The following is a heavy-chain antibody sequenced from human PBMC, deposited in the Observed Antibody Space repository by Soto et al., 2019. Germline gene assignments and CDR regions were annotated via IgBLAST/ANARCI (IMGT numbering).Heavy chain of an antibody. CDR1: GYSFTSYW. CDR2: IYPGDSDT. D-gene: IGHD2-15*01. Sequence: GESLKISCEGSGYSFTSYWIGWVRQMPGKGLEWMGIIYPGDSDTRYSPSFQGQVTISVDKSITTAYLQWSSLKASDTAMYYCARTWGPEVAALLDYYYPSGMDVWGQGTTVTVSS. J-gene: IGHJ6*02. V-gene: IGHV5-51*01. CDR3: ARTWGPEVAALLDYYYPSGMDV.